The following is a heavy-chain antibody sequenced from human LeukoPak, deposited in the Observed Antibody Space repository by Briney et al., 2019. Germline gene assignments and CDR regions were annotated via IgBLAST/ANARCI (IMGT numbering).Heavy chain of an antibody. Sequence: GGSLRLSCAASGFTFDDYAMHWVRQAPGKGLEWVSGISWNSGSIGYADSVKGRFTISRDNAKNSLYLQMNSLRAEDTALYYCAKGAMVRGVIITGWFDPWGQGTLVTVSS. CDR1: GFTFDDYA. CDR2: ISWNSGSI. J-gene: IGHJ5*02. D-gene: IGHD3-10*01. V-gene: IGHV3-9*01. CDR3: AKGAMVRGVIITGWFDP.